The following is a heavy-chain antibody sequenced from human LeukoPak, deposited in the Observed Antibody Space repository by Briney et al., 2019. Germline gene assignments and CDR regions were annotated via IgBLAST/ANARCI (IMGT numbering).Heavy chain of an antibody. CDR1: GFAFSSYS. D-gene: IGHD2-15*01. CDR3: ARVSMVANFDY. V-gene: IGHV3-21*01. J-gene: IGHJ4*02. Sequence: TGGSLRLSCAASGFAFSSYSMNWVRQAPGKGLEWVSSISSSSSYIYYADSVKGRFTISRDNAKNSLYLQMNSLRAEDTAVYYCARVSMVANFDYWGQGTLVTVSS. CDR2: ISSSSSYI.